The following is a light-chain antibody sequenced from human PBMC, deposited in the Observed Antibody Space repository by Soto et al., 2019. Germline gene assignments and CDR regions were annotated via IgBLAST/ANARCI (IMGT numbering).Light chain of an antibody. CDR3: QQSYSTPYT. Sequence: DIQMTQSPSSLSASVGDRVTITCRASQSINSYLNWYQQKPGKAPKLLIYAASSLQSGVPSRFSGSGSGTDFTLTISSLQPEDFATYDCQQSYSTPYTFGQGTKLESK. CDR1: QSINSY. J-gene: IGKJ2*01. V-gene: IGKV1-39*01. CDR2: AAS.